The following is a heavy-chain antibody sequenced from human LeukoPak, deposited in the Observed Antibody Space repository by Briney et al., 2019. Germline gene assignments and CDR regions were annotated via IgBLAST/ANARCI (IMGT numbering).Heavy chain of an antibody. CDR3: ARDGGYNSGWPYFDY. Sequence: SETLSLTCTVSGGSISSGDYYWSWIRQPPGKGLEWIGHIYYSGSTNYNPSLKRRVTISVDTSKNQFSLQLRSVTAADTAVYYCARDGGYNSGWPYFDYWGQGTLVPVSS. CDR2: IYYSGST. D-gene: IGHD6-19*01. J-gene: IGHJ4*02. V-gene: IGHV4-61*08. CDR1: GGSISSGDYY.